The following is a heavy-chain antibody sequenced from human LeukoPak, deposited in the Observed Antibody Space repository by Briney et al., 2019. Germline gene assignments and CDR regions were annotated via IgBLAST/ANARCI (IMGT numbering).Heavy chain of an antibody. CDR2: IYPGDSDT. CDR1: GYSFTSYW. J-gene: IGHJ4*02. CDR3: ARSYGSGSYYNPLGY. V-gene: IGHV5-51*01. Sequence: PGESLKISCKGSGYSFTSYWIGWVRQMPGKGLEWMGIIYPGDSDTTYSPSFQGQVTISADKSISTAYLQWSSLKASDTAMYYCARSYGSGSYYNPLGYWGQGTLVTVSS. D-gene: IGHD3-10*01.